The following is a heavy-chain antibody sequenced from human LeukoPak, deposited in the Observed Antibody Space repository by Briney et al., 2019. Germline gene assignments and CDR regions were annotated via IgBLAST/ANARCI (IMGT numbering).Heavy chain of an antibody. Sequence: ASVKVSCKASGYTFTTYYMHWMRQAPGQGPEWMGIINPRGGSTDYAQKFQGRITMTSDTSTSTVYMELNSLRSDDTAVYFCARVGSAAATADYWGQGTLVTVSS. CDR1: GYTFTTYY. D-gene: IGHD6-25*01. CDR3: ARVGSAAATADY. CDR2: INPRGGST. V-gene: IGHV1-46*01. J-gene: IGHJ4*02.